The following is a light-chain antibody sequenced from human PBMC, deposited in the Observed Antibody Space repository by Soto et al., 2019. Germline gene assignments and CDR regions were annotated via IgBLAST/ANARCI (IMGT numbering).Light chain of an antibody. J-gene: IGKJ1*01. CDR3: QQYIDSPRT. V-gene: IGKV3-20*01. CDR2: GVS. Sequence: EIVLTQSQGPLALSLGEEAPPPSRPSRPVNRIYLAWYHKKPGQPPRLLIYGVSNRATGVPDRFSGGGSGTEFTLTIVRLEPDDFGTYYCQQYIDSPRTFGQGTRVEVK. CDR1: RPVNRIY.